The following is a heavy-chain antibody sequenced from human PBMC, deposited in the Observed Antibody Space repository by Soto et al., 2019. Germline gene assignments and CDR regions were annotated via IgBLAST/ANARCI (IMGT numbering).Heavy chain of an antibody. CDR1: GFTFSSYA. CDR3: ARVPGIAAAGTNSPFDY. V-gene: IGHV3-30-3*01. Sequence: QVQLVESGGGVVQPGRSLRLSCAASGFTFSSYAMHWVRQAPGKGLEWVAVISYDGSNKYYADSVKGRFTISRDNSKNXXYLQMNSLRAEDTAVYYCARVPGIAAAGTNSPFDYWGQGTLVTVSS. J-gene: IGHJ4*02. D-gene: IGHD6-13*01. CDR2: ISYDGSNK.